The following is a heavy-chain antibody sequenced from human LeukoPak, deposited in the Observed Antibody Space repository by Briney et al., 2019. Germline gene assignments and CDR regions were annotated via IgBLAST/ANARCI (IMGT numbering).Heavy chain of an antibody. Sequence: GGSLRLSCAASGFTFSDYYMSWIRQAPGKGLEWVSYISSGGDTTYYADSVTGRFTISRDNAKNSLYLQMNSLRAEDTAINYCATYDYGADYFDYWGQGTLVTVST. CDR3: ATYDYGADYFDY. J-gene: IGHJ4*02. CDR1: GFTFSDYY. CDR2: ISSGGDTT. V-gene: IGHV3-11*01. D-gene: IGHD4/OR15-4a*01.